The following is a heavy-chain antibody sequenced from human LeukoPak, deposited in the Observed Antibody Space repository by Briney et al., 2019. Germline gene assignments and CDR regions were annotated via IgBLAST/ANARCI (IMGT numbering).Heavy chain of an antibody. CDR1: GGSISSGGYY. CDR3: ARATVTGGWYFDL. J-gene: IGHJ2*01. Sequence: SQTLSLTCTVSGGSISSGGYYWSWIRQHPGKGLEWIGYIYYSGSTYCNPSLKSRVTISVDTSKNQFSLKLSSVTAADTAVYYCARATVTGGWYFDLWGRGTLVTVSS. D-gene: IGHD4-17*01. CDR2: IYYSGST. V-gene: IGHV4-31*03.